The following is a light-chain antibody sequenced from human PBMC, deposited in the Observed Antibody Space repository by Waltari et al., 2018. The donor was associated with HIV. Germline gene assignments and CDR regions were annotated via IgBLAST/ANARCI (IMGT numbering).Light chain of an antibody. CDR1: QLLNIY. J-gene: IGKJ1*01. V-gene: IGKV1-39*01. Sequence: DIQVTQSPSSLSASVGDRVTITCRANQLLNIYLNWYQQKPGNAPQRLIYAASSLQSGVPSRFIGTGSGTDFTLTIIGLQPEDVATYYCQQSYSTPHTFGQGTKVEI. CDR2: AAS. CDR3: QQSYSTPHT.